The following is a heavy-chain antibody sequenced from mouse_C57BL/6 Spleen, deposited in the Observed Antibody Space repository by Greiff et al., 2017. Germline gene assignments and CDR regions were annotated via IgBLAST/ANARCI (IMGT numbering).Heavy chain of an antibody. Sequence: EVQLQESGGGLVKPGGSLKLSCAASGFTFSDYGMHWVRQAPEKGLEWVAYISSGSSTIYYADTVKGRFTISRDNAKNTLFLQMTSLRSEDTAMYYCARPFYYGNYIDYWGQGTTLTVSS. CDR3: ARPFYYGNYIDY. J-gene: IGHJ2*01. CDR1: GFTFSDYG. CDR2: ISSGSSTI. D-gene: IGHD2-1*01. V-gene: IGHV5-17*01.